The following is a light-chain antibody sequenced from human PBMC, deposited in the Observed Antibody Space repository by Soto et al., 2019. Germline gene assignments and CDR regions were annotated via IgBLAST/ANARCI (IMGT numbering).Light chain of an antibody. CDR2: GAT. Sequence: ETVLTQSPDTLYLSPGEGATLSCRASQRVNSSYLAWYQQKPGQAPRLLISGATDRATGVPARVSGSGSGTDFTLTIRRLEPEDFAVYYCQQYVNSPVTFGQGTKLQIK. J-gene: IGKJ2*01. CDR3: QQYVNSPVT. CDR1: QRVNSSY. V-gene: IGKV3-20*01.